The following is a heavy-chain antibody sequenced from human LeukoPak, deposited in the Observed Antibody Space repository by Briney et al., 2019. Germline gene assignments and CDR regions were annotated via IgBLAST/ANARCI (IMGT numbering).Heavy chain of an antibody. J-gene: IGHJ6*02. V-gene: IGHV3-30*02. Sequence: GGSLTLSCAASGFTFSSYGMHWLRQAPGKGLEWVAFIRFCGSKRYYVDSVKGRFIISRENPKKSLYLQMKSLRAEDQAVYSCARGLGGCSSTSCYYYGMDVWGQGTTVTVSS. CDR3: ARGLGGCSSTSCYYYGMDV. CDR1: GFTFSSYG. CDR2: IRFCGSKR. D-gene: IGHD2-2*01.